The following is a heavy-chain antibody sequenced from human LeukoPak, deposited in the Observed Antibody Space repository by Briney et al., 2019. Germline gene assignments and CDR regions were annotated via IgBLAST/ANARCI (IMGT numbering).Heavy chain of an antibody. J-gene: IGHJ6*02. Sequence: SGPTLVKPTQTLTLTCTFSGFSLSTSGVGVGWIRQPPGKALEWLALIYWNDDKRYSQYLKSRLTITKDTSKNQVVLTMNNMDPVDPTNYYGAPFQNGEGMDGWGQRSTGTVS. CDR3: APFQNGEGMDG. CDR1: GFSLSTSGVG. V-gene: IGHV2-5*01. D-gene: IGHD2-21*01. CDR2: IYWNDDK.